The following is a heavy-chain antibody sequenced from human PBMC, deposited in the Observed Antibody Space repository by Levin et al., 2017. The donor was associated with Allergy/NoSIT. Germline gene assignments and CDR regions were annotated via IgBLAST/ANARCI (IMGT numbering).Heavy chain of an antibody. Sequence: PGGSLRLSCAASGFTFSSYCMNWVRQAPGKGLEWVSYIPSSSGSIYYADSVKGRFTISRDNAKNSLSLQMNSLRDEDTAVYYCARGTRDGDNIIDYWGQGTLVIVSS. CDR1: GFTFSSYC. J-gene: IGHJ4*02. CDR2: IPSSSGSI. CDR3: ARGTRDGDNIIDY. D-gene: IGHD5-24*01. V-gene: IGHV3-48*02.